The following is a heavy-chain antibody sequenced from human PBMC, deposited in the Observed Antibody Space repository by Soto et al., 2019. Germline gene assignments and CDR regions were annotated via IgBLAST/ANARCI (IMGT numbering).Heavy chain of an antibody. D-gene: IGHD5-18*01. V-gene: IGHV3-7*01. Sequence: GGSLRLSCAASGFMFSAYWMSWVRQAPGKGLEWVANIHGDGGKIYYVDSVKGRFTISRDNAKRSLYLQMNSLRAEDTAVYYCARYFYRGYTYGPVDDWGQGALVTVSS. CDR1: GFMFSAYW. CDR2: IHGDGGKI. J-gene: IGHJ4*02. CDR3: ARYFYRGYTYGPVDD.